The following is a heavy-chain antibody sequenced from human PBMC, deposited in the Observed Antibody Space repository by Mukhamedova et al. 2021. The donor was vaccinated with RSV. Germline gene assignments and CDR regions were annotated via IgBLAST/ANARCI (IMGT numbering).Heavy chain of an antibody. Sequence: PSLRGRVTMSVDTSKKEFSLKLTSVTAADTAVYYCVRGGYYYDALDVWGQGTMVTVSS. CDR3: VRGGYYYDALDV. V-gene: IGHV4-34*01. D-gene: IGHD3-22*01. J-gene: IGHJ3*01.